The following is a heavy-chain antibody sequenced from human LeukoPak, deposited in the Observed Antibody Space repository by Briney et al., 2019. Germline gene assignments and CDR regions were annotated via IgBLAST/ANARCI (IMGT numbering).Heavy chain of an antibody. D-gene: IGHD2-21*02. CDR1: GGSISSSSYY. CDR2: IYYSGST. V-gene: IGHV4-39*07. CDR3: ATEPYYCGGDCYSSGIDY. J-gene: IGHJ4*02. Sequence: SETLSLTCTVSGGSISSSSYYWGWIRQPPGKGLEWIGSIYYSGSTYYNPSLKSRVTISVDTSKNQFSLKLSSVTAADTAVYYCATEPYYCGGDCYSSGIDYWGQGTLVTVSS.